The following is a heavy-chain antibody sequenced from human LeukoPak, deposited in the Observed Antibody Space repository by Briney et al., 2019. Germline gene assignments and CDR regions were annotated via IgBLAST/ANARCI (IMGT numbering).Heavy chain of an antibody. V-gene: IGHV4-39*07. CDR1: GGSISSTSYY. CDR2: IYFSGST. D-gene: IGHD3-3*01. J-gene: IGHJ4*02. Sequence: SETLSLTCTVSGGSISSTSYYWAWVRQPPGKGLEWIGTIYFSGSTSDNPSLKSRVTMSLNTSKNQFSLNLSSVTAADTAVYYCARGRQEYDFWSNDLNPTFDYWGQGTRVTVSS. CDR3: ARGRQEYDFWSNDLNPTFDY.